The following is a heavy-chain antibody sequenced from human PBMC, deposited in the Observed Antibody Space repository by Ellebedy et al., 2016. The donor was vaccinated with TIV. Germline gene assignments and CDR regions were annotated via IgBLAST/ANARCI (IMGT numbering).Heavy chain of an antibody. CDR2: IYPGDSDT. Sequence: GGSLRLSXKVSGYIFTSYWIGWVRQMPGNGLEWMGIIYPGDSDTRYSPSFQGQVTISADKSISTAYLQWSSLKASDTAMYYCARHWESRSSWPQVGDWFDPWGQGTLVTVSS. D-gene: IGHD6-13*01. J-gene: IGHJ5*02. V-gene: IGHV5-51*01. CDR1: GYIFTSYW. CDR3: ARHWESRSSWPQVGDWFDP.